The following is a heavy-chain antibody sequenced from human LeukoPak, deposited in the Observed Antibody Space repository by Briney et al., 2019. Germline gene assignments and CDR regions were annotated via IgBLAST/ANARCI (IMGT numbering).Heavy chain of an antibody. CDR2: ISSSGGTI. V-gene: IGHV3-11*04. CDR1: GFTFSDHY. CDR3: AGYSSGWFGAFHI. Sequence: GGSLRLSCAASGFTFSDHYMNWIRQAPGKGLEWISYISSSGGTIYYADSVKGRFTISRDNAKNSLYLQMNSLRAEDTAVYYCAGYSSGWFGAFHIWGQGTMVTVSS. D-gene: IGHD6-19*01. J-gene: IGHJ3*02.